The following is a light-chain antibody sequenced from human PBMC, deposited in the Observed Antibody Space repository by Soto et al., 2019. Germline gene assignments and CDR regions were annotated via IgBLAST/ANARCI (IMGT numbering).Light chain of an antibody. CDR2: DVS. CDR3: GSYTSSSTPYV. V-gene: IGLV2-14*01. J-gene: IGLJ1*01. CDR1: SSDIGGYNY. Sequence: QSVLTQPASVSGSPGQSITIFCTGTSSDIGGYNYVSWYRQHPGKAPKLMIYDVSNRPSGVSNRFSGSKSGNTASLTISGLQAEDEADYYCGSYTSSSTPYVFGPGTKVTVL.